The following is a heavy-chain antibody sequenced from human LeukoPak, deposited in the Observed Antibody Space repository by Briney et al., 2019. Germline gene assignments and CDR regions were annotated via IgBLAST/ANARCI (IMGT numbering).Heavy chain of an antibody. CDR2: IRSKAYGGTT. J-gene: IGHJ4*02. V-gene: IGHV3-49*04. Sequence: PGGSLRLSCAASGFTFSSYAMHWVRQAPGKGLEWVGFIRSKAYGGTTEYAASVKGRFTISRDDSKSIAYLQMNSLKTEDTAVYYCTSPGGYCSGGSCRLSGYWGQGTLVTVSS. CDR3: TSPGGYCSGGSCRLSGY. D-gene: IGHD2-15*01. CDR1: GFTFSSYA.